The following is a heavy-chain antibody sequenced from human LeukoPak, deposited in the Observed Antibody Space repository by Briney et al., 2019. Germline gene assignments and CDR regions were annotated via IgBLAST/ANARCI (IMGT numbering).Heavy chain of an antibody. J-gene: IGHJ3*02. CDR3: ARDGYSGYAFDI. V-gene: IGHV3-48*02. CDR1: GFTFSSYS. D-gene: IGHD5-12*01. CDR2: ISSYSSTI. Sequence: GGSLRLSCAASGFTFSSYSMNWVRLAPGKGLGRVSYISSYSSTISYADSLKGRFAISSDNAKNSLYLQMNSLRDEDTAVYYCARDGYSGYAFDIWGQGTMVTVSS.